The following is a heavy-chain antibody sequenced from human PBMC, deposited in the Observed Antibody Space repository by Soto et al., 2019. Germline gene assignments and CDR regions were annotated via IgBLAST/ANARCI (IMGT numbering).Heavy chain of an antibody. CDR1: GYTFTAYA. CDR2: INVGTGDT. J-gene: IGHJ4*02. CDR3: ARDVDTSMSAPLDY. Sequence: ASVKVSCKASGYTFTAYAMDWVRQTPGQRLEWVGWINVGTGDTEYSQQFQGRVNITRDTSARTLYMELSSLRSEDTAVYYCARDVDTSMSAPLDYWGQGSLVTVSS. D-gene: IGHD5-18*01. V-gene: IGHV1-3*01.